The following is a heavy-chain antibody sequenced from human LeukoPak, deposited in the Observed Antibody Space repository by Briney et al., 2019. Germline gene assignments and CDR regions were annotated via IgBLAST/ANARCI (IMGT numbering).Heavy chain of an antibody. D-gene: IGHD3-9*01. Sequence: GESLKISCKGSGYSFTSYWIGWVRQMPGKGLEWMGIIYPGDSDTRYSPSFQGQVTISADKSISTAYLQWSSLKASDTAMYHCARRYFDWLSNQYYFDYWGQGTLVTVSS. CDR1: GYSFTSYW. J-gene: IGHJ4*02. CDR2: IYPGDSDT. V-gene: IGHV5-51*01. CDR3: ARRYFDWLSNQYYFDY.